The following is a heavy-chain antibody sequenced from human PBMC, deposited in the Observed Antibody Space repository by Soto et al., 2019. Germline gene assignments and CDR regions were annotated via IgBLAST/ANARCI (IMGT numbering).Heavy chain of an antibody. Sequence: GGSLRLSCAASVFTFSYYYMIWIRQAPGKGLEWVSYISSSSGYTNYADSVKGRFTISRDNAKNSLYLQMNSLRAEDTAVYYCAKEYGRLDYWGQGTLVTVSS. V-gene: IGHV3-11*06. J-gene: IGHJ4*02. CDR3: AKEYGRLDY. CDR1: VFTFSYYY. D-gene: IGHD4-17*01. CDR2: ISSSSGYT.